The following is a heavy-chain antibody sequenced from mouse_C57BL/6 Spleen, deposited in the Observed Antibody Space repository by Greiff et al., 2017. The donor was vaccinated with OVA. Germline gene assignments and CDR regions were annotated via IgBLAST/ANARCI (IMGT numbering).Heavy chain of an antibody. CDR3: TRDPYAMDY. V-gene: IGHV1-15*01. CDR2: IDPETGGT. CDR1: GYTFTDYE. Sequence: QVQLQQSGAELVRPGASVTLSCKASGYTFTDYEMHWVKQTPVHGLEWIGAIDPETGGTAYNQKFTGKAILTADKSSSTAYMELRSLTSEDSAVYYCTRDPYAMDYWGQGTSVTVSS. J-gene: IGHJ4*01.